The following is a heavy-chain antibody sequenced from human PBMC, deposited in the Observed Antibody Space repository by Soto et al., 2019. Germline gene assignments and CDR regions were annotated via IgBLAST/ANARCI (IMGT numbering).Heavy chain of an antibody. V-gene: IGHV4-34*01. J-gene: IGHJ6*03. CDR1: GGSFSGYY. Sequence: SETLSLTCAVYGGSFSGYYWSWIRQPPGKGLEWIGEINHSGSTNYNPSLKSRVTISVDTSKNQFSLKVSSVTAADTAVYYCARGPGSSRAYYYYYYMDVWGKGTTVTVSS. CDR2: INHSGST. CDR3: ARGPGSSRAYYYYYYMDV. D-gene: IGHD6-6*01.